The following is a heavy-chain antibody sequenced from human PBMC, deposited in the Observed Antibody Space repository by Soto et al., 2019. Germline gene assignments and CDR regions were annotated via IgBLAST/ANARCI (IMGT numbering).Heavy chain of an antibody. CDR1: GYTFTSYG. J-gene: IGHJ5*02. CDR3: ARVKAVAGMVPTNNWFDP. V-gene: IGHV1-18*04. D-gene: IGHD6-19*01. Sequence: APVKVSCKASGYTFTSYGISWVRQAPGQGLEWMGWISAYNGNTNYAQKLQGRVTMTTDTSTSTAYMELRSLRSDDTAVYYCARVKAVAGMVPTNNWFDPWGQVXLVTVS. CDR2: ISAYNGNT.